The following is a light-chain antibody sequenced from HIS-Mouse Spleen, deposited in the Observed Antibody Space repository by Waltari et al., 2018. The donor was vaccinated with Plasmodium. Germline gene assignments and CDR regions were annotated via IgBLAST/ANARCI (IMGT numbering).Light chain of an antibody. V-gene: IGLV2-23*03. CDR1: SSDVGSYNL. CDR2: EGS. Sequence: QSALTQPASVSGSPGQSITISCTGTSSDVGSYNLVSCYQQHPGKAPKLMIYEGSKGPSWVYKRFAGSKSGNTASLTISWLQAEDEADYCCCSYAGSSTFVVFGGGTKLTVL. J-gene: IGLJ2*01. CDR3: CSYAGSSTFVV.